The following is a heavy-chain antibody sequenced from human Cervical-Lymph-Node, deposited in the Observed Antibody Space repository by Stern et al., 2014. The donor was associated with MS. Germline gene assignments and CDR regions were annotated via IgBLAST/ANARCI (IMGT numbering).Heavy chain of an antibody. CDR2: IYPTDSDT. Sequence: EVQLVQSGAEVKKPGESLNISCKTSGYSFTNYWIDWVRQRPGKGLEWMGIIYPTDSDTKYSPSFQGQVTISVDKSINTAFLQWSSLKASDTAMYYCARPDFEDTYYLFDSWGQGTLVTVSS. CDR1: GYSFTNYW. CDR3: ARPDFEDTYYLFDS. J-gene: IGHJ4*02. V-gene: IGHV5-51*03. D-gene: IGHD3-22*01.